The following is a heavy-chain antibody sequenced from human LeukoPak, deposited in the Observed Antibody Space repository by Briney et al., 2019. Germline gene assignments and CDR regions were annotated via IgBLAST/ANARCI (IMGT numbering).Heavy chain of an antibody. D-gene: IGHD1-26*01. Sequence: SGTLSLTCTVSGDSTSSDRYYGGWVRQPPGKGLEWIGNIYYSGSTYYNPSLKSRVTMSVDTSKNQFFLKLNSVTAADTAVYYCARGRPYSGGYHLDYWGQGTLVTASA. CDR1: GDSTSSDRYY. V-gene: IGHV4-39*02. J-gene: IGHJ4*02. CDR3: ARGRPYSGGYHLDY. CDR2: IYYSGST.